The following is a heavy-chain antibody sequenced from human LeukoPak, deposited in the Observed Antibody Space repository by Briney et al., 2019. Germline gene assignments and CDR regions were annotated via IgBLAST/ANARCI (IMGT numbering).Heavy chain of an antibody. J-gene: IGHJ6*02. Sequence: ASVNVSCKVSGYTLTELSMHWVRQAPGKGLEWMGGFDPEDGETIYAQKFQGRVTMTEDTSTDTAYMELSSLRSEDTAVYYCARCTSCYSYYYYYGMDVWGQGTTVTVSS. V-gene: IGHV1-24*01. CDR1: GYTLTELS. CDR3: ARCTSCYSYYYYYGMDV. CDR2: FDPEDGET. D-gene: IGHD2-2*01.